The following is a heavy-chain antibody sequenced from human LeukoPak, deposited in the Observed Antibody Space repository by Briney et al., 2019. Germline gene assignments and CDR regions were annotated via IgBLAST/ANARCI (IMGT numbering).Heavy chain of an antibody. J-gene: IGHJ5*02. CDR3: ARHQQLGPGWFDP. CDR2: IYYSGST. Sequence: SETLSLTCTVSGGSISSYYWSWIRQPPAKGLEWIGYIYYSGSTNYNPSLTSRVTISVDTSKNQFSLKLSSVTAADTAVYYWARHQQLGPGWFDPWGQGTLVTVSS. CDR1: GGSISSYY. V-gene: IGHV4-59*08. D-gene: IGHD6-13*01.